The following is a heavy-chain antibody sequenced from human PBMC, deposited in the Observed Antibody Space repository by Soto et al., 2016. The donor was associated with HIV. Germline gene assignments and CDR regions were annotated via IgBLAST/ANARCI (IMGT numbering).Heavy chain of an antibody. Sequence: QVQLVQSGAEVKRPGASVKISCKTSGFNFNAHFIHWVRQAPGQGLEWMGWINPSSGDTNYAQNFQGRVTMTRDTSIRTAYMELSRLRSDDTAVYYCARGPRWVDYWGQGTLVQRLL. D-gene: IGHD1-26*01. V-gene: IGHV1-2*02. CDR3: ARGPRWVDY. CDR2: INPSSGDT. J-gene: IGHJ4*02. CDR1: GFNFNAHF.